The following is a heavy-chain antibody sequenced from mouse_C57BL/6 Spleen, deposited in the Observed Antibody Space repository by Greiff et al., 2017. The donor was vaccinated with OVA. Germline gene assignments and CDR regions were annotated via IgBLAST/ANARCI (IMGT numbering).Heavy chain of an antibody. Sequence: QVQLQQPGAELVKPGASVKVSCKASGYTFTSYWMHWVKQRPGQGLEWIGRIHPSDSDTNYNQKFKGKATLTVDKSSSTAYMQLSSLTSEDSAVDYCAMEGYDYDERWFAYWGQGTLVTVSA. J-gene: IGHJ3*01. V-gene: IGHV1-74*01. D-gene: IGHD2-4*01. CDR1: GYTFTSYW. CDR2: IHPSDSDT. CDR3: AMEGYDYDERWFAY.